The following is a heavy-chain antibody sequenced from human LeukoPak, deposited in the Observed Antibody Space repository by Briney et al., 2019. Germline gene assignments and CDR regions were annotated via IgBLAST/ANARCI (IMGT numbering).Heavy chain of an antibody. CDR2: ISGTGGST. CDR1: GFTLSSYS. Sequence: GGPLRLSCAASGFTLSSYSMNWVRQAPGTGLEWVSAISGTGGSTYYADSVKGRFITSRVNSKNTVYLQMNSLRADDTAVYYCAKGALYNWNDVWGQGTPVTVSS. D-gene: IGHD1-20*01. CDR3: AKGALYNWNDV. V-gene: IGHV3-23*01. J-gene: IGHJ4*02.